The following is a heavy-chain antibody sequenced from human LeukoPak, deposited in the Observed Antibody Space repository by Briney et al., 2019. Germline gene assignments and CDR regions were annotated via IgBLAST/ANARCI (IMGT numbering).Heavy chain of an antibody. CDR2: IIPIFGTA. CDR1: VGTFSRYA. Sequence: SVKVSCKASVGTFSRYAISWVRQAPGQGLEWMGGIIPIFGTANYAQKFQGRVTITADESTSTAYMELSSLRSEDTAVYYCARDLGGSNYGFDYWGQGTLVTVSS. J-gene: IGHJ4*02. D-gene: IGHD4-11*01. V-gene: IGHV1-69*01. CDR3: ARDLGGSNYGFDY.